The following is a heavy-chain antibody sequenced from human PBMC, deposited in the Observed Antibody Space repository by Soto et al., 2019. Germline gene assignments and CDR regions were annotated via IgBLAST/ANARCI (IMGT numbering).Heavy chain of an antibody. D-gene: IGHD1-1*01. CDR3: TRGMTTATTY. Sequence: EVQLLESGGDLVQPGGSLRLSCAASGFTFNTNGMSWARQVPGKGLEWVASIGGGGGTNYAGSVKGRFTVSRDNSKSTLYLQMNSLGVEDTAVYYCTRGMTTATTYWGQGILVTVSS. CDR1: GFTFNTNG. J-gene: IGHJ4*02. V-gene: IGHV3-23*01. CDR2: IGGGGGT.